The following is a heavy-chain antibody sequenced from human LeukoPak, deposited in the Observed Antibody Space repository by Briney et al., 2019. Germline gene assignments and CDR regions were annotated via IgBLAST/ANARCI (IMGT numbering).Heavy chain of an antibody. J-gene: IGHJ6*02. CDR1: GGTFSSYA. CDR3: ASQRAGAAGTYYYYGMDV. D-gene: IGHD6-13*01. V-gene: IGHV1-69*04. CDR2: IIPIFGIA. Sequence: GASVKVSCKASGGTFSSYAISWVRQAPGQGLEWMGRIIPIFGIANYAQKFQGRVTITADKSTSTAYMELSSLRSEDTAVYYCASQRAGAAGTYYYYGMDVWGQGTTVTVSS.